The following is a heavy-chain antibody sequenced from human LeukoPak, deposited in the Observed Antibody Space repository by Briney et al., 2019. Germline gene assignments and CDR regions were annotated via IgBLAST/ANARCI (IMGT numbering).Heavy chain of an antibody. D-gene: IGHD1-26*01. CDR1: GFTFSNYW. CDR3: VKGVRMGVTSAFDI. CDR2: IREDGIEK. Sequence: PGGSLRLSCAASGFTFSNYWMTWVRQAPGKGLEWVANIREDGIEKDYVDSVKGRSTISRDNSKNTLYLQMNSLRAEDTAVYYCVKGVRMGVTSAFDIWGQGTMVTVSS. J-gene: IGHJ3*02. V-gene: IGHV3-7*03.